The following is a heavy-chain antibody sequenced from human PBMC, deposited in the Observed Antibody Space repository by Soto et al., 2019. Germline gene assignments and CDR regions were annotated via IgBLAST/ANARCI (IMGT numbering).Heavy chain of an antibody. CDR2: ISGSGGST. V-gene: IGHV3-23*01. D-gene: IGHD3-22*01. CDR1: GFTFSSYA. J-gene: IGHJ6*02. CDR3: AKDHTPGSYDSSGYYPQHGMDV. Sequence: PGGSLRLSCAASGFTFSSYAMSWVRQAPGKGLEWVSAISGSGGSTYYADSVKGRFTISRDNSKNTLYLQMNSLRAEDTAVYYCAKDHTPGSYDSSGYYPQHGMDVWGQGTTVTVSS.